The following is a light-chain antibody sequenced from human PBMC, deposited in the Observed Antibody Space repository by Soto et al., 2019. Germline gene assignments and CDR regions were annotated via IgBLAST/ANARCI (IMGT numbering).Light chain of an antibody. Sequence: QSALTQPASVSGSPGQSITISCTGTSSDVGSYKLVSWYQQHPGKAPKLMISEVSKRPSGISDRFSGSKSGSTASLTISGLQAEDEDDYSCCSYAATRTHTVFGGGTQLTVL. V-gene: IGLV2-23*02. J-gene: IGLJ7*01. CDR2: EVS. CDR3: CSYAATRTHTV. CDR1: SSDVGSYKL.